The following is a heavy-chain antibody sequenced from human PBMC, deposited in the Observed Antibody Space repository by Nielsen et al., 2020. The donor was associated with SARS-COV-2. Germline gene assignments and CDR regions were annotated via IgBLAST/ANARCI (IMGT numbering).Heavy chain of an antibody. CDR1: GFNFDNYA. Sequence: GGSLRLSCAASGFNFDNYAMHWVRQAPGKGLEWVSGVSWTSGTLAYADSVKGRFSISRDNAKNSLYLQMNGQRADDTALYYCAKDIKGRIYSAPDYWGQGTLVTVSS. CDR2: VSWTSGTL. V-gene: IGHV3-9*01. CDR3: AKDIKGRIYSAPDY. D-gene: IGHD6-6*01. J-gene: IGHJ4*02.